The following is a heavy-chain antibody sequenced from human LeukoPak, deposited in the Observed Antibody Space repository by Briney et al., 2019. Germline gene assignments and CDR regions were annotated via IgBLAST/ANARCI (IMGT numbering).Heavy chain of an antibody. Sequence: GGSLRLSCAASGFTFSSYWMHWVRQAPGKGLVWVSRINSDGSSTTYADSVKGRFAISRDNAKNTLSLQMNSLSPEDTAVYYCARDRSIEDAFDIWGQGTMVTVSS. D-gene: IGHD3-3*02. CDR3: ARDRSIEDAFDI. CDR1: GFTFSSYW. CDR2: INSDGSST. V-gene: IGHV3-74*03. J-gene: IGHJ3*02.